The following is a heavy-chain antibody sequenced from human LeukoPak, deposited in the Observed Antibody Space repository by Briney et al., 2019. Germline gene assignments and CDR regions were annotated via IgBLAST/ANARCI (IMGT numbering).Heavy chain of an antibody. D-gene: IGHD2-15*01. J-gene: IGHJ4*02. Sequence: GSLRLSCAASGFTFSSYEMNWVRQAPGKGLEWIGSIYYSGSTYYNPSLKSRVTISVDTFKNQFSLKLSSVTAADTAVYYCARVAVGKGYPFDYWGQGTLVTVSS. CDR1: GFTFSSYE. V-gene: IGHV4-39*07. CDR3: ARVAVGKGYPFDY. CDR2: IYYSGST.